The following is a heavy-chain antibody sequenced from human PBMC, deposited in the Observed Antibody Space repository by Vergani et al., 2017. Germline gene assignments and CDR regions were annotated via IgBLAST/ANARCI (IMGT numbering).Heavy chain of an antibody. CDR3: AGRCSGGSCYSGYYYYGMDV. J-gene: IGHJ6*02. CDR2: IYYSGST. V-gene: IGHV4-39*01. CDR1: GGSISSSSYY. D-gene: IGHD2-15*01. Sequence: QLQLQESGPGLVKPSETLSLTCTVSGGSISSSSYYWGWIRQPPGKGLEWIGSIYYSGSTYYNPSLKSRVTISVDTSKNQFSLKLSSVTAADTAVYYCAGRCSGGSCYSGYYYYGMDVWGQGTTVTVAS.